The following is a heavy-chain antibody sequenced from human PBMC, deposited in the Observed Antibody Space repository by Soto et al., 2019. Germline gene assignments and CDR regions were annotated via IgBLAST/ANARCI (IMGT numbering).Heavy chain of an antibody. CDR3: ARKQAGFFYGIDY. D-gene: IGHD3-3*01. CDR2: IDGSGYT. V-gene: IGHV4-31*03. CDR1: GGSISTGGYY. J-gene: IGHJ4*02. Sequence: LSLTCTVSGGSISTGGYYWSWIRQYPGKGLEWLGYIDGSGYTFYNPSLQSRLTLSMDTSKNQFSLKLSSATAADPAVYFCARKQAGFFYGIDYWGQGTLVTVSS.